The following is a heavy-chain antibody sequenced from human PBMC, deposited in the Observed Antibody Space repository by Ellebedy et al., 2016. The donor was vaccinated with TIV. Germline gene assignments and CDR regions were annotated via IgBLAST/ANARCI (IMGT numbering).Heavy chain of an antibody. D-gene: IGHD1-14*01. V-gene: IGHV3-23*01. CDR3: ARGKSGTYIHHAFDY. J-gene: IGHJ4*02. Sequence: GESLKISCAASGFTFSNYAMSWVRQAPGKGLEWVSGFGLSGDSTYNADSVKGRFTISRDNSKNTLYLQMNSLRAEDTAIYYCARGKSGTYIHHAFDYWGQGTLVTVSS. CDR1: GFTFSNYA. CDR2: FGLSGDST.